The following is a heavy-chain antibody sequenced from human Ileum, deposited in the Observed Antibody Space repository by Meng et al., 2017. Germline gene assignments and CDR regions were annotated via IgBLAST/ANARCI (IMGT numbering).Heavy chain of an antibody. Sequence: GESLKISCAASGFTFSSYWMTWLRQPPGKGLEWVANIKPDGSDQKYVDSVKGRFTFSRDNAKNLVYLQMNSLRGEDTAVYYCATSSNWAFDYWGQGTLVTVSS. J-gene: IGHJ4*02. D-gene: IGHD1-1*01. CDR3: ATSSNWAFDY. CDR2: IKPDGSDQ. V-gene: IGHV3-7*01. CDR1: GFTFSSYW.